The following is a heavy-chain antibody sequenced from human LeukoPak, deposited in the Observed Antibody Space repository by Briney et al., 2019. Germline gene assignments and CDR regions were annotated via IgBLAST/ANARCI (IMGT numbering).Heavy chain of an antibody. CDR1: GYSISSGYY. CDR2: IYHSGST. V-gene: IGHV4-38-2*02. Sequence: PSETLSLTCTVSGYSISSGYYWGWIRQPPGKGLEWIGSIYHSGSTYYNPSLKSRVTISVDTSKNQFSLKLSPVTAADTAVYYCAISTIFGVGIFFDYWGQGTLVTVSS. CDR3: AISTIFGVGIFFDY. J-gene: IGHJ4*02. D-gene: IGHD3-3*01.